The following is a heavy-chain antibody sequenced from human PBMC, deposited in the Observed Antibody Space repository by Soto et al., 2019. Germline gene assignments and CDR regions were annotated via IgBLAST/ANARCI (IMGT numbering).Heavy chain of an antibody. CDR1: GFTVSSNY. V-gene: IGHV3-53*01. J-gene: IGHJ2*01. Sequence: PGGSLRLSCAASGFTVSSNYMSWVRQAPGKGLEWVSVIYSGGSTYYADSVKGRFTISRDNSKNTLYLQMNSLRAEDTAVYYCARGGIYSSSWYRHWYFDLWGRGTLVTVSS. CDR2: IYSGGST. CDR3: ARGGIYSSSWYRHWYFDL. D-gene: IGHD6-13*01.